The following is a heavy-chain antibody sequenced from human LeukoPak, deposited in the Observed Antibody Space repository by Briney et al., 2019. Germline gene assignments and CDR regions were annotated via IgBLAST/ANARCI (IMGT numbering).Heavy chain of an antibody. CDR2: TYYRSKWYN. D-gene: IGHD6-19*01. CDR1: GDSVSNNSAT. Sequence: SQTLSLTFAISGDSVSNNSATWNWIRQSPSRGLEWLGRTYYRSKWYNDYAVAVKSLITIKPDTSKNQFSLQLNSVTPEDTAVYYCARASDSSGWYNWFDPWGQGTLVTVSS. CDR3: ARASDSSGWYNWFDP. V-gene: IGHV6-1*01. J-gene: IGHJ5*02.